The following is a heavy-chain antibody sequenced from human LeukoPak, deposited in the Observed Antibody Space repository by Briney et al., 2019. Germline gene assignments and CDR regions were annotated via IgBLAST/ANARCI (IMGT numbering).Heavy chain of an antibody. CDR1: GFTFSDYC. D-gene: IGHD2-21*02. CDR3: ARDISYCGGDCAPYYFDY. J-gene: IGHJ4*02. Sequence: PGGSLRLSCAASGFTFSDYCTSWIRQAPGKGLEWVSYISGTSTYTNYADSVKGRFTISRDNAKNSLYLQMNSLRAEGTAVYYCARDISYCGGDCAPYYFDYWGQGTLVTVSS. V-gene: IGHV3-11*05. CDR2: ISGTSTYT.